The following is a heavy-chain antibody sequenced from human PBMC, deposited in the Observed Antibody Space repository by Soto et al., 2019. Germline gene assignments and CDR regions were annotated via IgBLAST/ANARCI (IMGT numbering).Heavy chain of an antibody. CDR1: GFTFSSYS. V-gene: IGHV3-48*01. CDR2: ISSSSSTI. J-gene: IGHJ6*02. Sequence: PGGSLRLSCAASGFTFSSYSMNWVRQAPGKGLEWVSYISSSSSTIYYADSVKGRFTISRDNAKNSLYLQMNSLRAEDTAVYYCARDRTVRGVLRGYYYYYGMDVWGQGTTVTVSS. CDR3: ARDRTVRGVLRGYYYYYGMDV. D-gene: IGHD3-10*01.